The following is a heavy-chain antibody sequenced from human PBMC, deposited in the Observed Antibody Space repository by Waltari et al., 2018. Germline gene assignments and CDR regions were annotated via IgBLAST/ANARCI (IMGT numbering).Heavy chain of an antibody. CDR3: AREACSGGACYSHDY. J-gene: IGHJ4*02. V-gene: IGHV1-2*04. D-gene: IGHD2-15*01. CDR2: INPNRGGT. CDR1: GYTFTTYY. Sequence: QVQLVQSGAEVKMTGASVKVSCKTSGYTFTTYYMHWVRQAPGQGLEWMGWINPNRGGTKYAQKFQGWVTRTRDTSISTAYMEVSRLRSDDTAVYYCAREACSGGACYSHDYWGQGTLVTISS.